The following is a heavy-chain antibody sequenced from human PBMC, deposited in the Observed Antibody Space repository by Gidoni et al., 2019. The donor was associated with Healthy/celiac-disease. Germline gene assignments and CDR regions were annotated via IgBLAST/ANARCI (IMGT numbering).Heavy chain of an antibody. CDR2: ISGSGGIT. Sequence: EVQLLASGGGLVQPGGSLRLSCAASGFTFSSYAMSWVRQAPGKGLGWVAAISGSGGITYYADSVKGLFTISRDNSKNTLYLQMNSLRAEDTAVYYCAKGGPEGVVSIHYWGQGTLVTVSS. V-gene: IGHV3-23*01. CDR1: GFTFSSYA. J-gene: IGHJ4*02. CDR3: AKGGPEGVVSIHY. D-gene: IGHD2-15*01.